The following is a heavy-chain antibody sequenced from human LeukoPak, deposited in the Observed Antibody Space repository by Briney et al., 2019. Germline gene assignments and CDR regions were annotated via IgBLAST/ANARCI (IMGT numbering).Heavy chain of an antibody. J-gene: IGHJ4*02. CDR3: ARRMDGDYVYFDY. V-gene: IGHV4-59*08. D-gene: IGHD4-17*01. CDR2: ITDSGGT. CDR1: GGSISSYY. Sequence: SETLSLTCSVSGGSISSYYWSWIRQPPGKGLEWVGYITDSGGTYYNPSLKSRVTISVDTSKNQFSLKLSSVTAADTAVYYCARRMDGDYVYFDYWGQGTLVTVSS.